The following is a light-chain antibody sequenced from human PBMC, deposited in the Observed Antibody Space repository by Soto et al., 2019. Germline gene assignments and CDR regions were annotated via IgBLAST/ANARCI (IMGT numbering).Light chain of an antibody. V-gene: IGKV3-20*01. CDR1: QSVSSSY. CDR2: GAS. Sequence: IVLTQSPGTLSLSPGERATLSCRASQSVSSSYLAWYQQKPGQAPRLLIYGASSRATGIPDRFSGSGSGTDFTLTISRLEPEDFGAYYCQQYGSSTSWTFGPGTKVEIK. J-gene: IGKJ1*01. CDR3: QQYGSSTSWT.